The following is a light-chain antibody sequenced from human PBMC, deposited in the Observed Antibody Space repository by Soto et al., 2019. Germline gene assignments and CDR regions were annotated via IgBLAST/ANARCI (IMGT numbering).Light chain of an antibody. Sequence: SYELAQPPSVSVSTGQTARITCSGDALPKQYAYWYQQKPGQAPVLVIYKDSERPSGIPERFSGSSSGTTVTLTISGVQAEDEADYYCQSADSSGYVFGTGTKGTVL. CDR3: QSADSSGYV. V-gene: IGLV3-25*02. CDR1: ALPKQY. CDR2: KDS. J-gene: IGLJ1*01.